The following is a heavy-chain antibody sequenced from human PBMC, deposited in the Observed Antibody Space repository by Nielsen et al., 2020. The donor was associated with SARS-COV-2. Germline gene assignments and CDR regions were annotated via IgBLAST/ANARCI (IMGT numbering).Heavy chain of an antibody. J-gene: IGHJ6*02. CDR2: IHYTGSA. V-gene: IGHV4-31*03. CDR3: VRDTLAHGLDV. CDR1: GDSIRNSRYY. Sequence: SVTLSLTCSVSGDSIRNSRYYWTWVRQPPGRGPEWIGNIHYTGSANYSPSLKSRLSMSLEASRNQFSLSVKSMTAADSAEYYCVRDTLAHGLDVWGQGITVTVSS.